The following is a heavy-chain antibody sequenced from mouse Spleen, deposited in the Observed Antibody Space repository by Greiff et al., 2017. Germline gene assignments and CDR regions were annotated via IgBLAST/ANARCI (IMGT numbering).Heavy chain of an antibody. V-gene: IGHV1-15*01. CDR2: IDPETGGT. Sequence: QVQLQQSGAELVRPGASVTLSCKASGYTFTDYEMHWVKQTPVHGLEWIGAIDPETGGTAYNQKFKGKAILTADKSSSTAYMELRSLTSEDSAVYYCTREGEYYFDYWGQGTTLTVSS. CDR3: TREGEYYFDY. J-gene: IGHJ2*01. CDR1: GYTFTDYE.